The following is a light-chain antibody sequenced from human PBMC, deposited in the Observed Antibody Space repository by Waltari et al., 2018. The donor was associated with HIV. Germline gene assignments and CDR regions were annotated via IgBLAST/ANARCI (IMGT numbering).Light chain of an antibody. CDR1: QSISSSD. Sequence: EIVLTQYPGTLSLSPGERATLSCRASQSISSSDLAWYQQKPGQAPRLLIYGASSGATGIPDRFSGSGSGTDFTLTISRLEPEDFAVYYCQQYGNSPLTFGGGTKVEIK. J-gene: IGKJ4*01. CDR3: QQYGNSPLT. V-gene: IGKV3-20*01. CDR2: GAS.